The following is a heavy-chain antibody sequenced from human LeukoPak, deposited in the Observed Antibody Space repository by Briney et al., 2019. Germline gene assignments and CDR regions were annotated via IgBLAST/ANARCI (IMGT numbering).Heavy chain of an antibody. CDR3: ARDPFPGQWLVLGYFDY. Sequence: GSSVKVSCKASGGTFSSYAISWVRQAPGQGLEWMGRIIPIFGTANYAQKFQGRVTITTDESTSTAYMELSRLRSEDTAVYYCARDPFPGQWLVLGYFDYWGQGTLVTVSS. J-gene: IGHJ4*02. D-gene: IGHD6-19*01. V-gene: IGHV1-69*05. CDR2: IIPIFGTA. CDR1: GGTFSSYA.